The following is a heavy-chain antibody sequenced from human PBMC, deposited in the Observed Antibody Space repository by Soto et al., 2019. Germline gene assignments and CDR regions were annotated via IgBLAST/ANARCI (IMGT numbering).Heavy chain of an antibody. Sequence: GGSLSLSCAASGFHFDDYGRRWVRPDPGKGLEWVSGISWNSGSIGYADSVKGRFTISRDNAKNSLYLQMNSLRAEDTALYYCAKDMWLQWEIPIVWGQGTLVNVSA. D-gene: IGHD5-12*01. CDR3: AKDMWLQWEIPIV. J-gene: IGHJ4*02. V-gene: IGHV3-9*01. CDR2: ISWNSGSI. CDR1: GFHFDDYG.